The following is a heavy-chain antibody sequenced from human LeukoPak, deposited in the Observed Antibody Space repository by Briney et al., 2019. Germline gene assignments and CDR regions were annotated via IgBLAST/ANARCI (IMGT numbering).Heavy chain of an antibody. J-gene: IGHJ4*02. V-gene: IGHV3-30*02. Sequence: GGSLRLSCAASEFTFSNYGMHWVRQAPGKGLKGVAFIQYDGSNKYYGNSVKGRFTISRDTSKNTLYLQMNSLRAEDTAVYYCAKEHGSGSYFDYWGQGTLVTVSS. CDR3: AKEHGSGSYFDY. CDR1: EFTFSNYG. CDR2: IQYDGSNK. D-gene: IGHD3-10*01.